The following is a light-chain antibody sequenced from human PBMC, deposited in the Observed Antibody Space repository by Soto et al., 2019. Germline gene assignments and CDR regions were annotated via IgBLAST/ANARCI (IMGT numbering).Light chain of an antibody. V-gene: IGKV1-5*03. CDR1: QGISSY. J-gene: IGKJ1*01. Sequence: IQLTQSPSSLSASVGDRVTITCRASQGISSYFAWYQQKPGKAPKLLIYKASTLKSGVPSRFSGSGSGTEFTLTISSLQPDDFATYYCQHYNSYSEAFGQGTKVDIK. CDR3: QHYNSYSEA. CDR2: KAS.